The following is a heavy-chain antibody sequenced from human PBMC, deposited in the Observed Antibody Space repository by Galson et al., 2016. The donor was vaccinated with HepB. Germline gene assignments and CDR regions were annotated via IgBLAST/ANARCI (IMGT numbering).Heavy chain of an antibody. Sequence: TLSLTCTVSGGSISSGGYYWTWIRQHPGKGLEWIGYIYYSGSAYYNPSLKSRVTISVDTSKNHFSLKLSSVTAADTAIYYCGAYSRSAYFDSWGQGTLVIVSS. V-gene: IGHV4-31*03. D-gene: IGHD6-6*01. J-gene: IGHJ4*02. CDR2: IYYSGSA. CDR1: GGSISSGGYY. CDR3: GAYSRSAYFDS.